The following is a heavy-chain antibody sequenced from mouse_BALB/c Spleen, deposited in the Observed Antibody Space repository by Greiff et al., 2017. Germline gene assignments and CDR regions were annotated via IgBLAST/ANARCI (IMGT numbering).Heavy chain of an antibody. J-gene: IGHJ3*01. CDR2: ISNLAYSI. CDR1: GFTFSDYG. D-gene: IGHD1-1*01. Sequence: EVMLVESGGGLVQPGGSRKLSCAASGFTFSDYGMAWVRQAPGKGPEWVAFISNLAYSIYYADTVTGRFTISRENAKNTLYLEMSSLRSEDTAMYYCARDYYGRGGFAYWGQGTLVTVSA. V-gene: IGHV5-15*02. CDR3: ARDYYGRGGFAY.